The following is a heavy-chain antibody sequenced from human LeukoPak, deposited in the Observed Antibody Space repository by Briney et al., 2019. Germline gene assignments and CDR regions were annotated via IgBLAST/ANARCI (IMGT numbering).Heavy chain of an antibody. CDR2: ISSSSSYI. D-gene: IGHD6-13*01. CDR3: ARDSSPRAAAGTEIDY. J-gene: IGHJ4*02. V-gene: IGHV3-21*01. CDR1: GFTFSSYS. Sequence: PGGSLRLSCAASGFTFSSYSMNWVRQAPGKGLEWVSSISSSSSYIYYADSVKGRFTISRDNAKNSLYLQMNSLRAEDTAVYYCARDSSPRAAAGTEIDYWGQGTLVTVSS.